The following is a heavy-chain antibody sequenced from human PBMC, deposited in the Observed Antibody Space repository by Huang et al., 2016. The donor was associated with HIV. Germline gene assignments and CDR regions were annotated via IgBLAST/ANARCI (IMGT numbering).Heavy chain of an antibody. V-gene: IGHV3-30*03. CDR2: ISYEGSNK. J-gene: IGHJ1*01. CDR3: ALKGDSSGWEYFRH. Sequence: QVQLVESGGGVVQPGRSLRISCAASGFLFSNYGMHWVRQGPVNGLEWVALISYEGSNKYYTDSVKGRFSISRDNSKNTLYLQMNSLRAEDTAVYYCALKGDSSGWEYFRHWGQGTLVTVSS. D-gene: IGHD6-19*01. CDR1: GFLFSNYG.